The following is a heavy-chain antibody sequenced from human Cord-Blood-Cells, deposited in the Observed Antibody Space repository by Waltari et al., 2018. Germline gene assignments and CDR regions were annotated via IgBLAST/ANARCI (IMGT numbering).Heavy chain of an antibody. CDR2: ISSSSSYI. CDR3: ARGYCTNGVCYFDY. Sequence: EVQLVESGGGLVKPGGSLRLSCAASGFTFSSYSMNWVRQAPGKGLEWVSYISSSSSYIYYADSVKGRFTISRDNAKNSLYLQMNSLRAEDTAVYYCARGYCTNGVCYFDYWGQGTLVTVSS. V-gene: IGHV3-21*01. D-gene: IGHD2-8*01. J-gene: IGHJ4*02. CDR1: GFTFSSYS.